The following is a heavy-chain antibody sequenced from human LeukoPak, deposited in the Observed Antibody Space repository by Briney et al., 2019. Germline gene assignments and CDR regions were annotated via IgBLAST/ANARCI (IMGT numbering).Heavy chain of an antibody. Sequence: GGSLRLSCAASGFTVSSNYMSWVRQAPGKGLEWVSVIYSGGSTYYADSAKGRFTISRDNSKNTLYLQMNSLRAEDTAVYYCARDVVATISESYGMDVWGQGTTVTVSS. CDR3: ARDVVATISESYGMDV. CDR2: IYSGGST. V-gene: IGHV3-66*01. D-gene: IGHD5-12*01. J-gene: IGHJ6*02. CDR1: GFTVSSNY.